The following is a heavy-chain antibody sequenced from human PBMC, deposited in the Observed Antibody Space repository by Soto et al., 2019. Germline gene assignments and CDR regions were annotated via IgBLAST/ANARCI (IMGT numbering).Heavy chain of an antibody. J-gene: IGHJ4*02. D-gene: IGHD3-22*01. CDR1: GFTFSTYQ. CDR3: AGYFYDNSGYRPAFDY. CDR2: IDSSGGDI. V-gene: IGHV3-48*03. Sequence: EVQLVESGGGLVQPGGSLTLSCTASGFTFSTYQMTLVRQAPGKDLEWLSFIDSSGGDISYTDSVRGRFTVSRDNAKNSLYLQMNSLRVEDTAVYYCAGYFYDNSGYRPAFDYWGQGALVTVSS.